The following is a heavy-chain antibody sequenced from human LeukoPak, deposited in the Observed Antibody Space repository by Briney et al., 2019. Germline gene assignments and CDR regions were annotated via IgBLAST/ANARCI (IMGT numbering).Heavy chain of an antibody. CDR2: FDPEDGET. V-gene: IGHV1-24*01. CDR1: GYTLTELS. Sequence: GASVKVSCKVSGYTLTELSMHWVRQAPGKGLEWMGGFDPEDGETIYAQTFQGRVTMTEDPSTDTAYMELSSLRSEDTAVYYCATGGSPVTRVDSGSYYFDYWGQGTLVTVSS. J-gene: IGHJ4*02. CDR3: ATGGSPVTRVDSGSYYFDY. D-gene: IGHD1-26*01.